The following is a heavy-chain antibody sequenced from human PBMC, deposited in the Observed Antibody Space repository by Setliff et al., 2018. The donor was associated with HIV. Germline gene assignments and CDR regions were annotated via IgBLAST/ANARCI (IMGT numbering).Heavy chain of an antibody. CDR1: GYTFTDYY. V-gene: IGHV1-69-2*01. CDR3: VRDRETVSISGVAVPYFDY. D-gene: IGHD3-3*01. J-gene: IGHJ4*02. Sequence: ASVKVSCKASGYTFTDYYIHWVQQAPGKGLEWMGRVDPEDGHRIYAEKFQGRVTITADTSTDTAYMELSSLRSEDTAVYYCVRDRETVSISGVAVPYFDYWGQGTQVTVSS. CDR2: VDPEDGHR.